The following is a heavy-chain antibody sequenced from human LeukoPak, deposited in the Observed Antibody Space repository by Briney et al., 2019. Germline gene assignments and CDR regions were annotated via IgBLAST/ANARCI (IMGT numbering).Heavy chain of an antibody. J-gene: IGHJ6*03. Sequence: SETLSLTCTVSGGSISSYYWSWIRQPAGKGLEWIGRIYTSGSTNYNPSLKSRVTMSVDTSKNQFSLKLSSVTAADTAVYYCARSYQLLSMGYYMDVWGKGTTVTVSS. CDR3: ARSYQLLSMGYYMDV. CDR2: IYTSGST. CDR1: GGSISSYY. D-gene: IGHD2-2*01. V-gene: IGHV4-4*07.